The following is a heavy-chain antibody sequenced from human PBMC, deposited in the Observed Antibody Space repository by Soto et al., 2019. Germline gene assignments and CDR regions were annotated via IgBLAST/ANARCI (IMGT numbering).Heavy chain of an antibody. Sequence: GGSLRLSCAASGFTFSSYDMRWVRQATGKGLEWVSAIGTAGDTYYPGSVKGRFTISRENAKKHLYLQMNSMRAEATAVYFCARAGGASNCYSYYYYGMDVWGQGTTVTVSS. J-gene: IGHJ6*02. CDR3: ARAGGASNCYSYYYYGMDV. D-gene: IGHD2-2*02. CDR1: GFTFSSYD. V-gene: IGHV3-13*01. CDR2: IGTAGDT.